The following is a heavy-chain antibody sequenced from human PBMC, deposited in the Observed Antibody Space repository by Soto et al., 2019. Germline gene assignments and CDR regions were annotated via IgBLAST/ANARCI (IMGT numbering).Heavy chain of an antibody. CDR2: MNPNSGNT. CDR1: GYTFTSYD. Sequence: ASVKVSCKASGYTFTSYDINLVRQATGQGLEWMGWMNPNSGNTGYAQKFQGRVTMTRNTSISTAYMELSSLRSEDTAVYYCARVRQGYCSGGSCYDRANWFDPWGQGTLVTVSS. D-gene: IGHD2-15*01. CDR3: ARVRQGYCSGGSCYDRANWFDP. J-gene: IGHJ5*02. V-gene: IGHV1-8*01.